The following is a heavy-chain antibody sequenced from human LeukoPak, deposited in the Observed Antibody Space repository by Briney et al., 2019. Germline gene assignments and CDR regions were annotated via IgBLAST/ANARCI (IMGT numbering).Heavy chain of an antibody. J-gene: IGHJ4*02. CDR2: IRFDGSNR. D-gene: IGHD2-15*01. CDR3: ARDLGSHFDF. Sequence: GRSLRLSCTASGFIFSRYGMHWVRQAPGKGLEWVALIRFDGSNRYYADSVKGRFSISRDNGKNTLYLQMHSLRAEDTSVYYCARDLGSHFDFWGQGTLVTASS. CDR1: GFIFSRYG. V-gene: IGHV3-33*01.